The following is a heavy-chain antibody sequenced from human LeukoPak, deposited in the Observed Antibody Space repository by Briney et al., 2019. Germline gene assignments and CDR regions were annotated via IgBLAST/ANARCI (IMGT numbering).Heavy chain of an antibody. J-gene: IGHJ6*03. CDR3: ARGFPRYYYYMDV. D-gene: IGHD3-3*01. V-gene: IGHV3-7*01. Sequence: GGSLRLSCAASGFTFSSYWMSWVRQAPGKGLEWVANIKQDGSEKYYVDSVKGRFTISRDNAKNSLYLQMNSLRAEDTAVYYCARGFPRYYYYMDVWGKGTTVTVSS. CDR1: GFTFSSYW. CDR2: IKQDGSEK.